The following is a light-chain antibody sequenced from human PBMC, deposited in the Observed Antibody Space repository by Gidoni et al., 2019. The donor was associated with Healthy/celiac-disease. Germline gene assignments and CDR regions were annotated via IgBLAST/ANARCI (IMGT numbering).Light chain of an antibody. V-gene: IGKV3-15*01. J-gene: IGKJ2*01. CDR2: GAS. CDR3: QQYNNWPPYT. Sequence: PQSGSPGERATLSCRASQSVSSNLAWYQQKPGQAPRLLIYGASTRATGIPARFSGSGSGTEFTLTISSLQSEDFAVYYCQQYNNWPPYTFGQGTKLEIK. CDR1: QSVSSN.